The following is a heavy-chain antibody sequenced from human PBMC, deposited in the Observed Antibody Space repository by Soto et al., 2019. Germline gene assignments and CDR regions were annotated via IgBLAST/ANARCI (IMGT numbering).Heavy chain of an antibody. CDR1: GFTFSDYA. D-gene: IGHD2-15*01. V-gene: IGHV3-23*01. Sequence: PGGSLRLSCAASGFTFSDYAMNWVRQAPGKGLEWVSAISGSGGGTYYADSVKGRFTISRDNSKNTLFLQMNTLRAEDTAVYYCAKDELFCSGGSCNFDFWGQGTLVTVSS. J-gene: IGHJ4*02. CDR3: AKDELFCSGGSCNFDF. CDR2: ISGSGGGT.